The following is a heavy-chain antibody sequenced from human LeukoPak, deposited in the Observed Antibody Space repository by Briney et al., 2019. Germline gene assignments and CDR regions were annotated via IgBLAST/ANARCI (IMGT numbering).Heavy chain of an antibody. CDR3: ARNGHPRSLYYFDY. CDR1: GFTFSSYW. D-gene: IGHD2-8*01. J-gene: IGHJ4*02. CDR2: IKQDGSEK. V-gene: IGHV3-7*01. Sequence: GRSLRLSCAASGFTFSSYWMSWVRQAPGKGLEWVANIKQDGSEKYYVDSVKGRFTISRDNAKNSLYLQMNSLRAEDTAVYYCARNGHPRSLYYFDYWGQGTLVTVSS.